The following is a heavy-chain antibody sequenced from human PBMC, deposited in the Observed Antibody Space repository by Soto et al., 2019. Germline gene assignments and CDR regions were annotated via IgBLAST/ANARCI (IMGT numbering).Heavy chain of an antibody. Sequence: QVQLQQWGAGLLKPSETLSLTCAVYGGSFSGYYWSWIRQPPGKGLEWIGEINHSGSTNYNPSLKSRVTISVDTSKNQFSLKLSSVTAADTAVYYCARGRGYSGYDPLYYWGQGTLVTVSS. V-gene: IGHV4-34*01. CDR1: GGSFSGYY. D-gene: IGHD5-12*01. J-gene: IGHJ4*02. CDR2: INHSGST. CDR3: ARGRGYSGYDPLYY.